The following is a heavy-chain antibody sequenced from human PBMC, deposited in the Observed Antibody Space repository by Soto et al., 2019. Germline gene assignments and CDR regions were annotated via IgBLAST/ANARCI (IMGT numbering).Heavy chain of an antibody. V-gene: IGHV1-69*13. Sequence: SVKVSCKASGGTFSSYAISWVRQAPGQGLEWMGGIIPIFGTANYAQKFQGRVTITADESTSTAYMELSSLRSEDTAVYYCARDRRIRIAARPGWFDPWGQGTLVTVSS. J-gene: IGHJ5*02. CDR3: ARDRRIRIAARPGWFDP. CDR1: GGTFSSYA. D-gene: IGHD6-6*01. CDR2: IIPIFGTA.